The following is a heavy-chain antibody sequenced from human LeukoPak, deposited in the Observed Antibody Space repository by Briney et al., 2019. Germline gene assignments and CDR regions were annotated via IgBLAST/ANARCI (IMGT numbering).Heavy chain of an antibody. V-gene: IGHV3-48*02. CDR1: GFTFSTYS. J-gene: IGHJ4*02. D-gene: IGHD3-10*01. Sequence: GGSLRLSCAASGFTFSTYSLNWVRQAPGKGLEWISYISSTNIIYYADSVKGRLTISRDNGKNSVYLQMNSLRDEDTAVYYCARGVRGLANFDYWGQGTLVTVSP. CDR3: ARGVRGLANFDY. CDR2: ISSTNII.